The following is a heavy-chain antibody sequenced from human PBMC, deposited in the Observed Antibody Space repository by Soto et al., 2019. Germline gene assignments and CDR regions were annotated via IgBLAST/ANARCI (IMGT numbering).Heavy chain of an antibody. CDR2: ISSTGSYT. CDR3: ARERNGYNSIFDY. CDR1: GFTFSDYY. Sequence: PGGSLRLSCAASGFTFSDYYMSWIRQAPGKGLEWVSYISSTGSYTNYADSVRGRFTISRDNAKNSLYLQMNSLRAEDKAVYYCARERNGYNSIFDYWGQGTLVTVSS. J-gene: IGHJ4*02. V-gene: IGHV3-11*05. D-gene: IGHD5-12*01.